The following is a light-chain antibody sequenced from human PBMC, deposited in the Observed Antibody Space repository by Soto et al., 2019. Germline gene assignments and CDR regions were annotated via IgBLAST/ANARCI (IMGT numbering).Light chain of an antibody. CDR1: SSNIGSNY. V-gene: IGLV1-47*01. CDR2: RNN. J-gene: IGLJ2*01. CDR3: AAWDDSLSVHVV. Sequence: QSVLTQPPSASGTPGQRVTISCSGSSSNIGSNYGYWYQQLPGTAPKLLIYRNNQRPSGVPDRFSGSKSGTSASLAISGLRSEDEADYYCAAWDDSLSVHVVFGGGTKLTVL.